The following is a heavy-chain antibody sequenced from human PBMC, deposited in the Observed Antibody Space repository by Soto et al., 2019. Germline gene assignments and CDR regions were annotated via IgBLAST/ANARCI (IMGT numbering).Heavy chain of an antibody. CDR2: LTAYDSKR. Sequence: QVQMVQSGVEVRKTGASVRVSCKTSGYTFTTFGIHWVRQAPGQGLEWMGCLTAYDSKRNFAQKFQDRLTMTMDITTSTGYMELSGLRSDDTAVDFCARGLTYGDFYYWGRGTQVAVSS. D-gene: IGHD4-17*01. J-gene: IGHJ4*02. V-gene: IGHV1-18*01. CDR3: ARGLTYGDFYY. CDR1: GYTFTTFG.